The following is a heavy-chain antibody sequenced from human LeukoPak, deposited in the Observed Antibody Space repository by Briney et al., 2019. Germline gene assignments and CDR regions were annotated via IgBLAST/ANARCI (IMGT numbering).Heavy chain of an antibody. CDR1: GFTFSDYY. CDR3: ARAYSSSSWYRFDY. CDR2: ISSSGSTI. D-gene: IGHD6-13*01. V-gene: IGHV3-11*01. J-gene: IGHJ4*02. Sequence: GGSLRLSCAASGFTFSDYYMSWIRQAPGKGLEWVSYISSSGSTIYYADPVKGRFTISRDNAKNSLYLQMNSLRAEDTAVYYCARAYSSSSWYRFDYWGQGTLVTVSS.